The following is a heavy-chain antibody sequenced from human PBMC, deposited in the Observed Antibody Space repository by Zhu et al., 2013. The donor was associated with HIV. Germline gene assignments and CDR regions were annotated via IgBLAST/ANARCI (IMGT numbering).Heavy chain of an antibody. V-gene: IGHV3-7*04. J-gene: IGHJ4*02. D-gene: IGHD6-19*01. CDR1: GFTFSSYW. Sequence: EVQLVESGGGLVQPGGSLRLSCAASGFTFSSYWMSWVRQAPGKGLEWVANIKQDGSEKYYVDSVKGRFTISRDNAKNSLYLQMNSLRAEDTAVYYCARDGISGWYCLDYWGQGTLVTVSS. CDR2: IKQDGSEK. CDR3: ARDGISGWYCLDY.